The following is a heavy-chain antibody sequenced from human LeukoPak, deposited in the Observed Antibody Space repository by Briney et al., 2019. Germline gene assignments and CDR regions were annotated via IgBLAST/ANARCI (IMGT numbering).Heavy chain of an antibody. J-gene: IGHJ6*02. CDR2: INPNSGGT. CDR3: ARTPRIVVVSYYYGMDV. CDR1: GYTFTGYY. V-gene: IGHV1-2*02. Sequence: ASVKVSCKASGYTFTGYYMHWVRQAPGQGLEWMGWINPNSGGTNYAQKFQGRVTMTRDTSISTAYMELSRLRSDDTAGYYCARTPRIVVVSYYYGMDVWGQGTTVTVSS. D-gene: IGHD2-2*01.